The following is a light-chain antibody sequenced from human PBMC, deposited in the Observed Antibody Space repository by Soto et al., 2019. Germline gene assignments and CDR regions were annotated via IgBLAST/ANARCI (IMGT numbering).Light chain of an antibody. Sequence: QSALTQPASVSGSPGQSITVSCTGTDTDIGGCNYVSWYQQYPGQAPKLILSEVNNRPSSVSNRFSVSKSGNTASLTISGLQAEDEADYYCSSYTSRSTHVFGTGTKLTVL. J-gene: IGLJ1*01. CDR3: SSYTSRSTHV. CDR1: DTDIGGCNY. V-gene: IGLV2-14*01. CDR2: EVN.